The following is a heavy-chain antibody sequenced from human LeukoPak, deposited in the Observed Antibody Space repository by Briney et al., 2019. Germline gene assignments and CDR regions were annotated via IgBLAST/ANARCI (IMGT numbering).Heavy chain of an antibody. J-gene: IGHJ5*02. V-gene: IGHV1-69*01. CDR1: GGTFSSYA. CDR2: IIPIFGTA. CDR3: ASRGYCSGGSCYINNWFDP. Sequence: SVKVSCKASGGTFSSYAISWVRQAPGQGLEWMGGIIPIFGTANYAQKFQGRVTITADESTSTAYMELSSLRSEDTAVYYCASRGYCSGGSCYINNWFDPWGQGTLVTVSS. D-gene: IGHD2-15*01.